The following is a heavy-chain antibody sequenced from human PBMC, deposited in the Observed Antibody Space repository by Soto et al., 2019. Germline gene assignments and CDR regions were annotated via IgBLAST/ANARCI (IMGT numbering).Heavy chain of an antibody. D-gene: IGHD3-22*01. Sequence: PGGSLRLSCAASGFTFDDYAMHWVRQAPGKGLEWVSGISWNSGSIGYADSVKGRFTISRDNAKNSLYLQMNSLRAEDTALYYCARWSYYYDSSGYYPFDYWGQGTLVTVSS. J-gene: IGHJ4*02. CDR3: ARWSYYYDSSGYYPFDY. CDR2: ISWNSGSI. CDR1: GFTFDDYA. V-gene: IGHV3-9*01.